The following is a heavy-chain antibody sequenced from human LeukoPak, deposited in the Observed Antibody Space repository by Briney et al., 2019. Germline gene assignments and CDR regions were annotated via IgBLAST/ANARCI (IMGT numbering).Heavy chain of an antibody. CDR3: AALGWY. Sequence: GGSLRLSCAASGFTFSSYEMNWVRQAPGKGLEWVSYISSNGSTIYYADSVKGRFTISRDNANSSLYPQMNSLRAEDTAVYYCAALGWYWGQGTLVTVSS. D-gene: IGHD7-27*01. J-gene: IGHJ4*02. CDR1: GFTFSSYE. CDR2: ISSNGSTI. V-gene: IGHV3-48*03.